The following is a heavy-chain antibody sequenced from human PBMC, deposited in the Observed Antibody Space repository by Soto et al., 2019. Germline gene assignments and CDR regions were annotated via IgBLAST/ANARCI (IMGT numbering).Heavy chain of an antibody. CDR2: ISSSSSYI. J-gene: IGHJ3*02. CDR1: GFTFSSYS. Sequence: EVQLVESGGGLVKPGGSLRLSCAASGFTFSSYSMNWVRQAPGKGLEWVSSISSSSSYIYYADSVKGRFTISRDNAKNSLYLQMNSLRAEDTAVYYCARDRGITGTTHAFDIWGQGTMVTVSS. D-gene: IGHD1-7*01. V-gene: IGHV3-21*01. CDR3: ARDRGITGTTHAFDI.